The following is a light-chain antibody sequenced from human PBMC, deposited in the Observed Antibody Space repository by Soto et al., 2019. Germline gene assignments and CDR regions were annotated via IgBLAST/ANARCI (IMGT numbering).Light chain of an antibody. V-gene: IGLV2-14*01. J-gene: IGLJ2*01. CDR3: SSYTGSTTVV. CDR1: SSDVGGYNY. CDR2: DVI. Sequence: QSALTQSASESGSPGQSITISCTGTSSDVGGYNYVCWYQQYPGKAPKLLIYDVIKRPSGVSNRFSGSKSGNAASLTISGLQAEDEADYYCSSYTGSTTVVFGGGTKLTVL.